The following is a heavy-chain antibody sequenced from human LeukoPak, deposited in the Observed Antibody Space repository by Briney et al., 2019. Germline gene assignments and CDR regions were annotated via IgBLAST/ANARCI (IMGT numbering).Heavy chain of an antibody. Sequence: SETLSLTCTVSGGSISSSSYYWGWIRQPPGKGLEWIGSIYYSGSTYYNPSLKSRVTISVDTSKNQFSLKLSSVTAADTAVYYRARDLPYSSGWYKAEGNWFDPWGQGTLVTVSS. J-gene: IGHJ5*02. D-gene: IGHD6-19*01. CDR3: ARDLPYSSGWYKAEGNWFDP. CDR2: IYYSGST. V-gene: IGHV4-39*07. CDR1: GGSISSSSYY.